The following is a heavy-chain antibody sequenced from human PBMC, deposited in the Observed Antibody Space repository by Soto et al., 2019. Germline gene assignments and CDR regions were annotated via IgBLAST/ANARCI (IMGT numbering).Heavy chain of an antibody. J-gene: IGHJ4*02. V-gene: IGHV3-7*03. D-gene: IGHD3-16*01. CDR3: AKGGHIDF. Sequence: EVQVVESGGGLVQPGGSLRLSCVASGFSFSTDWMSWVRQVPGTGLEWVANIKADGSETHYVDSVRGRFTISRDNAKTSLYLQLNSLRAEDTAVYYCAKGGHIDFCGQGTLVTVSS. CDR1: GFSFSTDW. CDR2: IKADGSET.